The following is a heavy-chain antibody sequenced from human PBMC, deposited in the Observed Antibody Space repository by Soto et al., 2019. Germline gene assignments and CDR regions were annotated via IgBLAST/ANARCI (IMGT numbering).Heavy chain of an antibody. D-gene: IGHD1-26*01. CDR3: TRGLLGGAPSYTFHGMDV. CDR1: GFTFSDHY. J-gene: IGHJ6*01. CDR2: SRNRVNSHTT. Sequence: EVQLVESGGGLVQPGGSLRLSCAASGFTFSDHYMDWVRQAPGKGLEWVARSRNRVNSHTTEYAAPVTGRCTISRDESKSSLYLQMNSLKIEDTAVYYCTRGLLGGAPSYTFHGMDVWGQGTTVTVSS. V-gene: IGHV3-72*01.